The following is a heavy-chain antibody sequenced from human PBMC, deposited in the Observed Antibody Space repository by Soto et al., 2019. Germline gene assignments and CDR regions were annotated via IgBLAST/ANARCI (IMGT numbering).Heavy chain of an antibody. J-gene: IGHJ4*02. V-gene: IGHV3-66*01. CDR3: ARFIAAAGTGGFDY. CDR2: IYSGGST. Sequence: EVQLVESGGGLVQPGGSLRLSCAASGFTVSSNYMSWVRQAPGKGLEWVSVIYSGGSTYYADSVKGRFTISRDNSKNTLYIQMNSLRAEDTAVYYCARFIAAAGTGGFDYWGQGTLVTVSS. D-gene: IGHD6-13*01. CDR1: GFTVSSNY.